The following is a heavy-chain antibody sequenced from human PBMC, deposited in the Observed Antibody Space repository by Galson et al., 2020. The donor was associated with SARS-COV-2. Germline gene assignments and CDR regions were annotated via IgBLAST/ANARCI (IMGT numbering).Heavy chain of an antibody. CDR2: IIPIFGTP. J-gene: IGHJ3*02. CDR3: TREGDSSAYWGHDAFNI. CDR1: GGTFTNHR. D-gene: IGHD3-22*01. Sequence: KISCKASGGTFTNHRVSWVRQAPGQGLEWMGGIIPIFGTPNYAQRFQGRVTITADESTSTVYMELRSVISEDAAVYFCTREGDSSAYWGHDAFNIWGQGTMVTFSS. V-gene: IGHV1-69*01.